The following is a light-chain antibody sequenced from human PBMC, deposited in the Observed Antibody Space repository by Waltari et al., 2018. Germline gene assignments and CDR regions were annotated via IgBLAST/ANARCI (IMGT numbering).Light chain of an antibody. J-gene: IGLJ1*01. Sequence: QAALTQPPPASGAPGPSVTISCPGTSNDGAGYNYVPWYQQYPGKVPKLLIYEVNKRPSGVPDRFSGSKSGNTASLTVSGLQAEDEATYYCTSYAGINNLVFGTGTKVTVL. CDR3: TSYAGINNLV. V-gene: IGLV2-8*01. CDR1: SNDGAGYNY. CDR2: EVN.